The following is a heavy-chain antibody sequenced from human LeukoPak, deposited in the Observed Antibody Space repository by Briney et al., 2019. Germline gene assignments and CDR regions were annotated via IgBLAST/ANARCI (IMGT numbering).Heavy chain of an antibody. CDR2: ISYDGSNK. D-gene: IGHD3-10*01. Sequence: PGRSLRLSCAASGFTFSSYAMHWVRQAPGKGLEWVAVISYDGSNKYYADSVKGRFTISRDNSKNTLYLQMNSLRAEDTAVYYRSWFGELFQNYYFDYWGQGTLVTVSS. CDR3: SWFGELFQNYYFDY. V-gene: IGHV3-30*04. J-gene: IGHJ4*02. CDR1: GFTFSSYA.